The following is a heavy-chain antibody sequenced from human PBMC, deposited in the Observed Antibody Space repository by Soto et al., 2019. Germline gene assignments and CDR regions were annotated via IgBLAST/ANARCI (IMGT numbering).Heavy chain of an antibody. CDR3: ARDPVDGYAFFDS. Sequence: SETLSLTCAVSGGSISSGGYSWSWLRHPPGKGLEWIGYIFHSGNPKYSSSLKSRVTISVDMFEKQSSLKLTSVTAADTAVYWCARDPVDGYAFFDSWGQGALVTVSS. V-gene: IGHV4-30-2*01. D-gene: IGHD5-12*01. J-gene: IGHJ5*02. CDR2: IFHSGNP. CDR1: GGSISSGGYS.